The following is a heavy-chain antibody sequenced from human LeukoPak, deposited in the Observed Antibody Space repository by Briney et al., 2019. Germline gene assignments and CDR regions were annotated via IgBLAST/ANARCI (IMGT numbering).Heavy chain of an antibody. J-gene: IGHJ4*02. CDR2: ISSSGSTI. CDR3: TRGHWGLDY. Sequence: GGSLRLSCAASGFTFSSYSMNWVRQAPGKGLEWISYISSSGSTINYADSVKGRFTISRDSAKNSLYLQMNSLKAEDTAVYYCTRGHWGLDYWGQGTLVTVSS. CDR1: GFTFSSYS. D-gene: IGHD7-27*01. V-gene: IGHV3-48*01.